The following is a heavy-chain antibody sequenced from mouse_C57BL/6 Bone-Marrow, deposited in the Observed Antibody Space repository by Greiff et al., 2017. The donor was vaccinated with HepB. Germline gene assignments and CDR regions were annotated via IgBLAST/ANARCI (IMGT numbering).Heavy chain of an antibody. CDR1: GFTFSDFY. V-gene: IGHV7-1*01. CDR2: SRNKANDYTT. CDR3: ARDAGSNPYYAMDY. J-gene: IGHJ4*01. Sequence: EVKLMESGGGLVQSGRSLRLSCATSGFTFSDFYMEWVRQAPGKGLEWIAASRNKANDYTTEYSASVKGRFIVSRDTSQSILYLQMNALRAEDTAIYYCARDAGSNPYYAMDYWGQGTSVTVSS. D-gene: IGHD1-1*01.